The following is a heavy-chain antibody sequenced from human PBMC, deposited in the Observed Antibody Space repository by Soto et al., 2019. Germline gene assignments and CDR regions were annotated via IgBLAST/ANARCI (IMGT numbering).Heavy chain of an antibody. CDR1: GYSFTSYW. D-gene: IGHD3-3*01. Sequence: GESLKISCKGSGYSFTSYWSGWVRQMPGKGLEWMGIIYPGDSDTRYSPSFQGQVTISADKSISTAYLQWSSLKASDTAMYYCARISLIDFWSGYSPYYFDYWGQGTLVTVSS. CDR3: ARISLIDFWSGYSPYYFDY. V-gene: IGHV5-51*01. CDR2: IYPGDSDT. J-gene: IGHJ4*02.